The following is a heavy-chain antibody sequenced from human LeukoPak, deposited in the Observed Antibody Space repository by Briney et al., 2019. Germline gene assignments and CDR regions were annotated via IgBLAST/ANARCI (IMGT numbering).Heavy chain of an antibody. V-gene: IGHV5-51*01. CDR2: IYPGDSET. D-gene: IGHD6-19*01. Sequence: EDSLKISCKGSGYSFASYWIGWVRQMPGKGLEWMGIIYPGDSETRYSPSFQGQVTISADKSISTAYLQWSSLKASDTAMYYCARRGYRSGFDYWGQGTLVTVSS. CDR1: GYSFASYW. CDR3: ARRGYRSGFDY. J-gene: IGHJ4*02.